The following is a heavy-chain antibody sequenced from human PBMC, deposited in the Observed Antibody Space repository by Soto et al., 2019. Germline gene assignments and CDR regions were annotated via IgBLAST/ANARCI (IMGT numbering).Heavy chain of an antibody. CDR3: ARSTPVCGYDGRSGDY. D-gene: IGHD5-12*01. J-gene: IGHJ4*02. CDR1: GFTFSSYS. CDR2: ISSRSDYI. V-gene: IGHV3-21*01. Sequence: EVQLVESGGGLVKPGGSLRLSCAASGFTFSSYSMNWVRQAPGKGLEWVSAISSRSDYIYYAVSVKGRFTISRDNAKNSLYHQMNSLTSVETAVYYCARSTPVCGYDGRSGDYWGQGTLVTVSS.